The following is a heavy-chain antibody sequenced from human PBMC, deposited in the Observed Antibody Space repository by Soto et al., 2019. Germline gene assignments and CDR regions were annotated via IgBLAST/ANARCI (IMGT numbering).Heavy chain of an antibody. CDR2: IYHSGST. V-gene: IGHV4-38-2*02. D-gene: IGHD4-17*01. J-gene: IGHJ3*02. CDR3: ARDRSDYGGNFDAFDI. Sequence: PSETLSLTCAVSGYSISRGYYWGWIRQPPGKGLEWIGSIYHSGSTHYNPSLKSRVAISVDTSKNQFPLKLSSVTAADTAVYYCARDRSDYGGNFDAFDIWGRGTMVTVSS. CDR1: GYSISRGYY.